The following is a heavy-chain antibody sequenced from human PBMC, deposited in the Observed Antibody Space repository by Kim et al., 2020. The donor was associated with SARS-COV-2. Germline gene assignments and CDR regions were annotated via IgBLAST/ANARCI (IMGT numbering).Heavy chain of an antibody. CDR2: ITGDGGST. J-gene: IGHJ1*01. V-gene: IGHV3-30*04. Sequence: GGSLRLSCAASGLTFSSYAMNWVRQAPGKGLEWVAAITGDGGSTDYADSVKGRFTISRDNSKNTLYLQMNSLRVEDTAVYYCARGDYQVTLFVAVFCDWG. CDR1: GLTFSSYA. CDR3: ARGDYQVTLFVAVFCD. D-gene: IGHD3-3*01.